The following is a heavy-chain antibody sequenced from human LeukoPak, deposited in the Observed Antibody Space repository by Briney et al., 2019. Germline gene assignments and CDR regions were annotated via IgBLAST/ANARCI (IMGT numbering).Heavy chain of an antibody. CDR3: ARGREYSSSWYALGY. CDR2: IYYSGST. Sequence: PSETLSLTCTVSGGSVTSGSYYWSWIRQPPGKGLEWIGYIYYSGSTNYNPSLKSRVTISVDTSKNRFSLKLSSVTAADTAVYYCARGREYSSSWYALGYWGQGTLVTVSS. D-gene: IGHD6-13*01. J-gene: IGHJ4*02. CDR1: GGSVTSGSYY. V-gene: IGHV4-61*01.